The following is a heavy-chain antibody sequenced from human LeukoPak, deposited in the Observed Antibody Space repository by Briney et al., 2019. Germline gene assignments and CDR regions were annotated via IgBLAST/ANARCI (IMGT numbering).Heavy chain of an antibody. J-gene: IGHJ4*02. V-gene: IGHV3-23*01. Sequence: GGSLRLSCAASGFTFSVHPMNWVRQAPGKGLEWVSSIGGSGESTFYADSMKGRFTISRDNSRNTLYLQMNSLRAEDTAVYYCARGRNYFPIDYWGQGTLVTVSS. D-gene: IGHD2/OR15-2a*01. CDR3: ARGRNYFPIDY. CDR2: IGGSGEST. CDR1: GFTFSVHP.